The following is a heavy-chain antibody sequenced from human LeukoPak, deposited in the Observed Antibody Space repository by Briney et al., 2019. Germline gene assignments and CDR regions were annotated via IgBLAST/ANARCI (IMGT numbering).Heavy chain of an antibody. CDR1: GGSISSYY. CDR2: FYTSGST. D-gene: IGHD3-22*01. Sequence: SETLSLTCSVSGGSISSYYWRWIRKPAGKGLEWIGRFYTSGSTNYNPSHKSRVTISVETSKNQFCLKLSSVTAADTAVYYCARVTGYMIEDYFDYWGQGTLVSVSS. CDR3: ARVTGYMIEDYFDY. J-gene: IGHJ4*02. V-gene: IGHV4-4*07.